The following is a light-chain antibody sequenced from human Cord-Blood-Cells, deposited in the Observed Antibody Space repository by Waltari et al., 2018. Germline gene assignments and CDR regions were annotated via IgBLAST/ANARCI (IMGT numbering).Light chain of an antibody. Sequence: NFMLTQPHSVSESPGKTVTISCTRSSGSIASNYVQWYQQRPARATTTVIYEDNQRPSGVPDRFSGSIDSSSNSASLTISGLKTEDEADYYCQSYDSSNPYVVFGGGTKLTVL. J-gene: IGLJ2*01. CDR1: SGSIASNY. CDR2: EDN. CDR3: QSYDSSNPYVV. V-gene: IGLV6-57*03.